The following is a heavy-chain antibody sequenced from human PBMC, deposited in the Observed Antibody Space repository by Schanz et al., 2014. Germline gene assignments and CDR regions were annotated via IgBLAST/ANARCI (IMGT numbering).Heavy chain of an antibody. V-gene: IGHV3-11*05. Sequence: QVQLVESGGGVVQPGGSLRLSCAASGLTFSDYYMSWIRQAPGKGLEWVSYISSSSSYTNYADSVKGRFTISRDNSKNTLYLQVNSLRAEDTAVYYCAKHVRSLTGNDYWGQGTLVTVSS. D-gene: IGHD3-9*01. CDR1: GLTFSDYY. CDR3: AKHVRSLTGNDY. CDR2: ISSSSSYT. J-gene: IGHJ4*02.